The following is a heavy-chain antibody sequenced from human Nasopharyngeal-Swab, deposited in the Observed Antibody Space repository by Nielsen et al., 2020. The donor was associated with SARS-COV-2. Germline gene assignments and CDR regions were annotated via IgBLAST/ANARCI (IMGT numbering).Heavy chain of an antibody. J-gene: IGHJ4*02. CDR2: IGTSDDT. Sequence: GGSLRLSCAASGFNFASFAMTWVRQAPGKGLEWVSTIGTSDDTYYTDSVKGRFAISRDNSKNTLYLQMNSLRAEDTAMYYCHLSSGYDGYINYWGQGTLVTVSS. V-gene: IGHV3-23*01. CDR1: GFNFASFA. CDR3: HLSSGYDGYINY. D-gene: IGHD3-22*01.